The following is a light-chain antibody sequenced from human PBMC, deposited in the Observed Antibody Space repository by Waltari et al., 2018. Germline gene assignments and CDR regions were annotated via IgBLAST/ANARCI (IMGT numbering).Light chain of an antibody. Sequence: DIQMTQSPSSLSLSVGDRVTITCRASQSISDHLNWYQQKPGEAPKLLIYVASNLESGFPSRFRGSGSGTDFTLTINSLQPGDFATYYCQQSFRTPYTFGQGTKLEVK. CDR3: QQSFRTPYT. CDR2: VAS. V-gene: IGKV1-39*01. CDR1: QSISDH. J-gene: IGKJ2*01.